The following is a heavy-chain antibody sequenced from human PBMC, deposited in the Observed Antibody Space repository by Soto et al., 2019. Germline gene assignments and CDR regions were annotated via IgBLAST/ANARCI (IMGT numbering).Heavy chain of an antibody. D-gene: IGHD5-12*01. Sequence: GGSLRLSCADSGFTFSSYAMHWVRQAPGKGLEWVAVISYDGSNKYYAESVKGRFTISRDNSKNTLYLQMNSLRADDTAVYYCARDGLATFEYWGQGTLLTVSS. CDR1: GFTFSSYA. CDR2: ISYDGSNK. V-gene: IGHV3-30-3*01. CDR3: ARDGLATFEY. J-gene: IGHJ4*02.